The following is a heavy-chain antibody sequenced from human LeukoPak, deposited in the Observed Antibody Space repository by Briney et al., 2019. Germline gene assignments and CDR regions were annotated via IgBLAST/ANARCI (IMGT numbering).Heavy chain of an antibody. D-gene: IGHD6-6*01. CDR2: IYYSGST. J-gene: IGHJ4*02. V-gene: IGHV4-30-4*02. CDR3: ARVDPDSSSTLEVFDY. CDR1: GGSISRGDYY. Sequence: PSETLSLTCTVSGGSISRGDYYWSWIRQPPGKGLEWIGYIYYSGSTFYNPSLKSRVTISVDTSKNQFSLKLSSVTAADTAVYYCARVDPDSSSTLEVFDYWGQGTLVTVSS.